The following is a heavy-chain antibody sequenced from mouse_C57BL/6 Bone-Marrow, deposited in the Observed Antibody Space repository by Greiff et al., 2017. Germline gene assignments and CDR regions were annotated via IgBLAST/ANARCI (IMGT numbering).Heavy chain of an antibody. D-gene: IGHD3-2*02. CDR3: ARGAQATSFAY. CDR2: IYPSDIET. V-gene: IGHV1-61*01. J-gene: IGHJ3*01. Sequence: QVQLQQSGAELVRPGSSVKLSCKASGYTFTSYWMDWVKQRPGQGLEWIGNIYPSDIETHYNQKFKDKATLTVDKSSSTAYMQLSSLTSEDSAVYYCARGAQATSFAYWGQGTLVTVSA. CDR1: GYTFTSYW.